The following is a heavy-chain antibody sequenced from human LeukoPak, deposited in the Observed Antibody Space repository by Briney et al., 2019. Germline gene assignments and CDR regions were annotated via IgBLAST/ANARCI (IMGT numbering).Heavy chain of an antibody. Sequence: GGSLRLPCAASGFTFSDYYMSWIRQAPGKGLEWVSYISSSSSYTNYADSVKGRFTISRDNAKNSLYLQMNSLRAEDTAVYYCARLTLYYYGSGSYYNNFDYWGQGTLVTVSS. J-gene: IGHJ4*02. D-gene: IGHD3-10*01. CDR3: ARLTLYYYGSGSYYNNFDY. CDR2: ISSSSSYT. V-gene: IGHV3-11*06. CDR1: GFTFSDYY.